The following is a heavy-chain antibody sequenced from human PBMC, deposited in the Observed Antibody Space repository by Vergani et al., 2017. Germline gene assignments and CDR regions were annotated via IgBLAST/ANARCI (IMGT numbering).Heavy chain of an antibody. Sequence: QVQLQESGPGLVKPSETLSLTCTVSGGSISSYYWSWIRQPPGKGLEWIGYIYYSGSTNYNPSLKSRVTISVDTSKNQFSLKLSSVTAADTAVYYCARGRDGYNLDYWGQGTLVTVSS. J-gene: IGHJ4*02. CDR3: ARGRDGYNLDY. D-gene: IGHD5-24*01. CDR1: GGSISSYY. V-gene: IGHV4-59*01. CDR2: IYYSGST.